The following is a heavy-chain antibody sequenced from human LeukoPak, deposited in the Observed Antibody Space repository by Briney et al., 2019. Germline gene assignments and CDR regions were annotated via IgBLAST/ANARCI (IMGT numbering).Heavy chain of an antibody. J-gene: IGHJ6*03. CDR1: GFTFSSYE. V-gene: IGHV3-48*03. Sequence: GGSLRLSCAASGFTFSSYEMNWVRQAPGKGLEWVSYISSSGSTIYYADSMKGRLTISRDNAKNSLYLQMNSLRAEDTAVYYCAKVGSSSSSYYYYYYMDVWGKGTTVTVSS. CDR2: ISSSGSTI. CDR3: AKVGSSSSSYYYYYYMDV. D-gene: IGHD6-6*01.